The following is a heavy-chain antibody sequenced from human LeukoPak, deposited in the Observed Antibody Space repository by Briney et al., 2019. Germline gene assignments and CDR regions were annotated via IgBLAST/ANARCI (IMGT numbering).Heavy chain of an antibody. V-gene: IGHV3-48*03. CDR3: ARVGALSSSWLLY. J-gene: IGHJ4*02. D-gene: IGHD6-13*01. CDR1: GFTFSSYE. Sequence: GGSLGLSCAASGFTFSSYEMNWVRQAPGKGLEGVSSISRSATTIYYADSVKGRFTISRDNAKNSLYLQMNSLRAEDTAVYFCARVGALSSSWLLYWGQGTLVTVSS. CDR2: ISRSATTI.